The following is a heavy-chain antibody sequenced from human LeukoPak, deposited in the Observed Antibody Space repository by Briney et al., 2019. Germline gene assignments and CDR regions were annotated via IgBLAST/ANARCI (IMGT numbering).Heavy chain of an antibody. CDR2: INPSGGST. J-gene: IGHJ4*02. CDR1: GYTFTSYY. V-gene: IGHV1-46*01. D-gene: IGHD2-2*02. Sequence: ASVTVSCKASGYTFTSYYMHWVRQAPGQGLEWMGIINPSGGSTIYAQKFQGRVTMTRDTSTSTVYMELSSLRSEDTAVYYCARGRGIPAAINYWGQGTLVTVSS. CDR3: ARGRGIPAAINY.